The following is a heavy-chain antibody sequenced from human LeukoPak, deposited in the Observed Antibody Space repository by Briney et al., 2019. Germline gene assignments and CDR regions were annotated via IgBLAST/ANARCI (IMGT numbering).Heavy chain of an antibody. CDR2: IKQDGSEK. V-gene: IGHV3-7*01. CDR1: GFTFSRYW. CDR3: ARDYWFGESYFDY. J-gene: IGHJ4*02. D-gene: IGHD3-10*01. Sequence: GGSLRLSCAASGFTFSRYWMTWVRQAPGKGLEWVANIKQDGSEKYYVDSVKGRFTISRDNAKNSLYLQMNSLRAEDTVVYYCARDYWFGESYFDYWGQGTLVTVSS.